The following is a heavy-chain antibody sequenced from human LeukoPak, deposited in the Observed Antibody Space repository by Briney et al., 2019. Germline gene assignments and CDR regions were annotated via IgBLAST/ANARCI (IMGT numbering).Heavy chain of an antibody. Sequence: GGSLRLSCAASGFTFTNYAMGWVRQAPGKGLEWVSAISGIGGSTYYADSVKGRFTISKDNSKNTLYLQMNSLRAEDTAIYYCAKAHDFWSGYYGSGWFDPWGQGTLVTVSS. CDR3: AKAHDFWSGYYGSGWFDP. V-gene: IGHV3-23*01. D-gene: IGHD3-3*01. CDR1: GFTFTNYA. J-gene: IGHJ5*02. CDR2: ISGIGGST.